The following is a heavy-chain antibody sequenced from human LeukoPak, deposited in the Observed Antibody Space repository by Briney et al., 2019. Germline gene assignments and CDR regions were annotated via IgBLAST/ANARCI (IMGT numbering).Heavy chain of an antibody. J-gene: IGHJ4*02. V-gene: IGHV3-21*01. CDR2: LSSSSTYV. Sequence: GGSLRLSCAASGFTFSTYSMNWVRQAPGKGLEWVSSLSSSSTYVYYADSVKGGFTISRDNAKNSLYLQMNSLRAEDTAVYYCARVRCSGGGCFYNFDYWGQGSLVTVSS. CDR1: GFTFSTYS. D-gene: IGHD2-15*01. CDR3: ARVRCSGGGCFYNFDY.